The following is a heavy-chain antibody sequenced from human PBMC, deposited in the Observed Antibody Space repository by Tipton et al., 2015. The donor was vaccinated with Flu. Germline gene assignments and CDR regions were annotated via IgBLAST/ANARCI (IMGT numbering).Heavy chain of an antibody. J-gene: IGHJ4*02. CDR1: GFLFDTYV. CDR3: TRQMYSGSSYFDY. Sequence: GSLRLSCAASGFLFDTYVMHWVRRIPGKGLEWVSAIHPDGSIIYYADSVKGRFTVSRDNTENSLFLQMKSLKTGDTAFYYCTRQMYSGSSYFDYWGQGTLVTVSS. D-gene: IGHD1-26*01. CDR2: IHPDGSII. V-gene: IGHV3-43*01.